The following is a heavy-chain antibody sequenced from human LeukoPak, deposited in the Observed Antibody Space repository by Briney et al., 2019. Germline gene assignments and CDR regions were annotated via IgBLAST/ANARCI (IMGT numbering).Heavy chain of an antibody. CDR2: IGTTGDT. D-gene: IGHD1-1*01. CDR1: GFTFSRYD. Sequence: PGGSLRLSCAASGFTFSRYDMHWVRQGAGKGLEWVSGIGTTGDTHYPDSVKGRFTISSENAKDSLYLQMNSLRAGDTAVYYCARGPKINPPSWNVVGWFDPWGQGTLVTVSS. V-gene: IGHV3-13*01. J-gene: IGHJ5*02. CDR3: ARGPKINPPSWNVVGWFDP.